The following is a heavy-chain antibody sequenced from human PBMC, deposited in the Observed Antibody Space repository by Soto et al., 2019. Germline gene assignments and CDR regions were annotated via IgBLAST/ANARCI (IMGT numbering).Heavy chain of an antibody. J-gene: IGHJ4*02. Sequence: GGSLRLSCAASGFTFISYVMSWVRQAPGKGLEWVSAISGSGGSTYYADSVKGRFTISRDNSKNTLYLQMNSLRAEDTAVYYCAKRAPYYDILTGYYFDYWGQGTLVTVSS. D-gene: IGHD3-9*01. CDR3: AKRAPYYDILTGYYFDY. V-gene: IGHV3-23*01. CDR1: GFTFISYV. CDR2: ISGSGGST.